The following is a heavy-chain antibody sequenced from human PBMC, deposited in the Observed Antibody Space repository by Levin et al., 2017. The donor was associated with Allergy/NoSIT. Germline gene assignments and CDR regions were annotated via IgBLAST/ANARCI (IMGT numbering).Heavy chain of an antibody. Sequence: GESLKISCAASGFSFRSFGIHWVRQAPGKGLEWVAVISYDESDKFYADSVKGRFTISRDNTRNTLYLQMNSLRREDAAVYYCAKDVVFGTSSWSLDFWGQGTRVTVSS. CDR2: ISYDESDK. CDR1: GFSFRSFG. J-gene: IGHJ4*02. V-gene: IGHV3-30*18. CDR3: AKDVVFGTSSWSLDF. D-gene: IGHD6-13*01.